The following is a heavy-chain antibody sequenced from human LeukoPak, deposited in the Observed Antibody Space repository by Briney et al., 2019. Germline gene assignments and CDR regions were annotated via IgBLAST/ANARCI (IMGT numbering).Heavy chain of an antibody. D-gene: IGHD6-19*01. CDR2: ISAYNGNT. CDR1: GYTFTSYG. V-gene: IGHV1-18*01. J-gene: IGHJ5*02. CDR3: AISPPVAGSWFDP. Sequence: ASVKVSCKASGYTFTSYGISWVRQAPGQGLEWMGWISAYNGNTNYAQKLQGRVAMTTDTSTSTAYMELRSLRSDDTAVYYCAISPPVAGSWFDPCGQGTLVTVSS.